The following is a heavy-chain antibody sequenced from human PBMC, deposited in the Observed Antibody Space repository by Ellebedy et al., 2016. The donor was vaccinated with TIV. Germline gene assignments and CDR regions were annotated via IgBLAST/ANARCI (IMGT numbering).Heavy chain of an antibody. CDR1: GGSITTTNS. D-gene: IGHD6-19*01. Sequence: MPGGSLRLSCAVSGGSITTTNSWSWIRQPPGKGLEWIGYIYHSGTTYYNPSLQSRTFISVDTSRNQFSLKLTSVGVADTAVYFCASTSTSVAHLDSWGQGVLVTVSS. CDR2: IYHSGTT. CDR3: ASTSTSVAHLDS. J-gene: IGHJ4*02. V-gene: IGHV4-4*01.